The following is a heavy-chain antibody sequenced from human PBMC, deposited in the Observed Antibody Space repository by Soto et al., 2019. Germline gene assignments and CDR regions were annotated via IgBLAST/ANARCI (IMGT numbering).Heavy chain of an antibody. CDR1: GFTFSSYW. CDR3: ARGRLKGYYYYGMDV. V-gene: IGHV3-21*01. CDR2: ISSSSSYI. Sequence: EVQLVESGGGLVQPGGSLRLSCAASGFTFSSYWMHWVRQAPGKGLEWVSSISSSSSYIYYADSVKGRFTISRDNAKNSLYLQMNSLRAEDTAVYYCARGRLKGYYYYGMDVWGQGTTVTVSS. J-gene: IGHJ6*02.